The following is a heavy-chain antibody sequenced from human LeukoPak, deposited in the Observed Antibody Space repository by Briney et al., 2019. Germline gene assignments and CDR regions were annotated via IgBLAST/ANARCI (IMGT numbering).Heavy chain of an antibody. V-gene: IGHV4-34*01. D-gene: IGHD6-19*01. CDR1: GGSFSGYY. J-gene: IGHJ4*02. CDR2: INHSGST. CDR3: ARGIAVAVDY. Sequence: KPSETLSLTCAVYGGSFSGYYWSWIRQPPGKGLEWNGEINHSGSTNYNPSLKSRVTISVDTSKNQFSLKLSSVTAADTAVYYCARGIAVAVDYWGQGTLVTVSS.